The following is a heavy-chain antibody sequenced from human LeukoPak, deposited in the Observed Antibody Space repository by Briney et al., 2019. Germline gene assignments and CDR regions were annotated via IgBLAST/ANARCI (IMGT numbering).Heavy chain of an antibody. J-gene: IGHJ4*02. Sequence: ASVKVSCKASGYTFTGYYMHWVRQAPGQGLEWMGWINPNSGGTNYAQKFQGRVTMTRDTSISTAYMELSRLRSDDTAVYYCARELLPLNMRAMVRGVMVDYWGQGTLVTVSS. CDR1: GYTFTGYY. V-gene: IGHV1-2*02. CDR2: INPNSGGT. CDR3: ARELLPLNMRAMVRGVMVDY. D-gene: IGHD3-10*01.